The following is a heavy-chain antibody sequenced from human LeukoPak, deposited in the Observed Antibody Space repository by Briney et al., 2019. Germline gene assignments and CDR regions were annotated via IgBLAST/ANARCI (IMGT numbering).Heavy chain of an antibody. J-gene: IGHJ5*02. V-gene: IGHV1-18*01. D-gene: IGHD6-19*01. Sequence: ASVNVSYKASGYSFLSYGVTWVRQTPGQGLEWMGLISTHNGDTKYAQKFQDRVTMTTDTSTSTVYMELKNLRFDDTATYYCARGDSSGWPWGQGTPVTVSS. CDR1: GYSFLSYG. CDR3: ARGDSSGWP. CDR2: ISTHNGDT.